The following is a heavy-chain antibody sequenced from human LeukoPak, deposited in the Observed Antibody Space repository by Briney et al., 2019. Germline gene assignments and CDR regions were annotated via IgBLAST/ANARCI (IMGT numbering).Heavy chain of an antibody. V-gene: IGHV5-51*01. J-gene: IGHJ4*02. CDR3: ARTLSGGNWDPLRF. D-gene: IGHD7-27*01. CDR2: MYPGDSDT. Sequence: GEPLKISCKGSGYTFTSYWIAWVRQMPGKGLEWMGIMYPGDSDTRYSPSFQGQVTISADKSINTAYLQWSSLKASDTAMYYCARTLSGGNWDPLRFWGQGTLVTVSS. CDR1: GYTFTSYW.